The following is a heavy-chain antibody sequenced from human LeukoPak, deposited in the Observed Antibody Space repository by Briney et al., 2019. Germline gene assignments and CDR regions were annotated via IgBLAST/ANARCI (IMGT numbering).Heavy chain of an antibody. CDR3: ARERGIWFGEVSGDIGYNWFDP. CDR1: GYTFTSYG. Sequence: ASVKVSCKASGYTFTSYGISWVRQAPGQGLEWMGWISAYNGNTNYAQKLQGRVTMTTDTSTSTAYMELRSLRSDDTAVYYCARERGIWFGEVSGDIGYNWFDPWGQGTLVTVSS. V-gene: IGHV1-18*01. J-gene: IGHJ5*02. D-gene: IGHD3-10*01. CDR2: ISAYNGNT.